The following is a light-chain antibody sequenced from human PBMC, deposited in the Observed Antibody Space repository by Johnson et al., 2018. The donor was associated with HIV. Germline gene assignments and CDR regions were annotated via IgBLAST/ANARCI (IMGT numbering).Light chain of an antibody. Sequence: QSVLTQPPSVSAAPGQTVTISCAGSSSNIGNNYVSWYQQLPGTAPKLLIYENNKRPSGIPDRFSGSKSGTSATLGITGLPTGDEADYYCGTWDSSLSTYVFGTGTKVTVL. CDR3: GTWDSSLSTYV. CDR1: SSNIGNNY. J-gene: IGLJ1*01. CDR2: ENN. V-gene: IGLV1-51*02.